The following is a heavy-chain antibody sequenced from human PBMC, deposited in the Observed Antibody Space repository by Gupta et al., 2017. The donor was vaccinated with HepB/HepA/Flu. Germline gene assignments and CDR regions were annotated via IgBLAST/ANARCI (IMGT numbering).Heavy chain of an antibody. D-gene: IGHD1-14*01. J-gene: IGHJ4*02. CDR1: GFTVSSNY. CDR3: ARAVGMPGFSPYYFDY. Sequence: EVQLVESGGGLIQPGGSLRLSCAASGFTVSSNYMSWVRQAPGKGLELVSVIYSGGSTYYADSVKGRFTISRDNSKNTLYLQMNSLRAEDTAVYYCARAVGMPGFSPYYFDYWGQGTLVTVSS. V-gene: IGHV3-53*01. CDR2: IYSGGST.